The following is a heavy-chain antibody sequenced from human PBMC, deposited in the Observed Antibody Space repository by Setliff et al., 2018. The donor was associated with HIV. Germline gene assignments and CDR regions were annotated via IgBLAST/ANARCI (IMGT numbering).Heavy chain of an antibody. CDR1: GYSITNNNY. Sequence: PSETLSLTCTVSGYSITNNNYWGWIRQPPGKGLEWSGYIYYSGTTNYNPSLKSRVTISVDTSKNQFSLKLSSVTAADTGVYYCARHSDSSSWPPGGYYHYMDVWGKGTTVTVSS. CDR3: ARHSDSSSWPPGGYYHYMDV. V-gene: IGHV4-59*08. J-gene: IGHJ6*03. CDR2: IYYSGTT. D-gene: IGHD6-13*01.